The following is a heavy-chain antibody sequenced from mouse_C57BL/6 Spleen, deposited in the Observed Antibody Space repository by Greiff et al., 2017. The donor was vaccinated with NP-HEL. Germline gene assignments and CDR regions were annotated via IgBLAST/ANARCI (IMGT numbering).Heavy chain of an antibody. Sequence: QVQLQQPGTELVKPGASVKLSCKASGYTFTSYWMHWVKQRPGQGLEWIGNINPSNGGTNYNEKFKSKATLTVYKSSNTAYMQLSSLTSEDSAVYYCARSYYYGSSYPRDYYAMDDWGQGTSVTVSS. CDR3: ARSYYYGSSYPRDYYAMDD. V-gene: IGHV1-53*01. J-gene: IGHJ4*01. D-gene: IGHD1-1*01. CDR1: GYTFTSYW. CDR2: INPSNGGT.